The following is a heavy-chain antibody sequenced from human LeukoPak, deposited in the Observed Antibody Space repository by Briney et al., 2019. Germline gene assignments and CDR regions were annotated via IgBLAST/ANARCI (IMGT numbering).Heavy chain of an antibody. CDR1: GFTFSSYA. CDR3: ARGRGGELPPHFDY. J-gene: IGHJ4*02. D-gene: IGHD1-26*01. CDR2: ISGSGDGGSGGSI. Sequence: GGSLRLSCAASGFTFSSYAMSWVRQAPGKGLEWVSAISGSGDGGSGGSIYYADSVKGRFTISRDNSKNTLYLQMNSLRAEDTAVYYCARGRGGELPPHFDYWGQGTLVTVSS. V-gene: IGHV3-23*01.